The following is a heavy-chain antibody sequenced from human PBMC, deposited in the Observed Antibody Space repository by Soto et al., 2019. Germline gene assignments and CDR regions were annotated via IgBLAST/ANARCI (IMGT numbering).Heavy chain of an antibody. CDR2: VYSADGT. J-gene: IGHJ3*01. Sequence: DVQVVESGGGLIQPGGSLRLSCAASGFIVNGKKYLTWVRQAPGKGLEWLSAVYSADGTFYADSVKGRFTVSLDSVKNTVYFQMNSLRSEDTGVYYCAPGRLREHAFDVWGPGTRVTVSA. CDR3: APGRLREHAFDV. D-gene: IGHD4-17*01. V-gene: IGHV3-53*01. CDR1: GFIVNGKKY.